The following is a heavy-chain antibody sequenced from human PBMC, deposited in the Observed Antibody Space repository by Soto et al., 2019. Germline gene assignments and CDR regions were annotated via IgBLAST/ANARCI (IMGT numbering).Heavy chain of an antibody. D-gene: IGHD6-19*01. CDR3: ARERRNSSVWSYYYFHYGMDV. CDR1: GFPVSSNY. V-gene: IGHV3-53*01. J-gene: IGHJ6*02. CDR2: IYSGGST. Sequence: GGSLRLSCAASGFPVSSNYMSWVRQSPGKGLEWVSVIYSGGSTYYADSVKGRFTISRDNSKNTLYLQMNSLRAEDTAVYYCARERRNSSVWSYYYFHYGMDVWGQGATVTVSS.